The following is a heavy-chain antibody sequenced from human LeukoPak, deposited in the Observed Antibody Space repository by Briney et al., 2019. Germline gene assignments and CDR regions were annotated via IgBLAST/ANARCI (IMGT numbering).Heavy chain of an antibody. CDR2: ISSSGSTI. D-gene: IGHD2-2*01. CDR3: ARVGGLGYCSSTSCYAAGVSTDYYYYGMDV. CDR1: GFTFSDYY. V-gene: IGHV3-11*04. Sequence: PGGSLRLSCAASGFTFSDYYMSWIRQAPGKGLEWVSYISSSGSTIYYADSVKGRFTISRDNAKNSPYLQMNSLRAEDTAVYYCARVGGLGYCSSTSCYAAGVSTDYYYYGMDVWGQGTTVTVSS. J-gene: IGHJ6*02.